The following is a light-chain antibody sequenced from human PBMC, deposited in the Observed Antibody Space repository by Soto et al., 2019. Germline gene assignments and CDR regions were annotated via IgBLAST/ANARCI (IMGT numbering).Light chain of an antibody. CDR1: QSVSGIY. Sequence: EIVLTQSPGTLSLSPGERATLSCRASQSVSGIYLAWYQQKPGQAPRLLIYGASSRATGIPDRFSGSGSGTNFTLTISRLEPEDFAVYYCQQYNNWPPWTFGQGTKVDIK. V-gene: IGKV3-20*01. CDR2: GAS. J-gene: IGKJ1*01. CDR3: QQYNNWPPWT.